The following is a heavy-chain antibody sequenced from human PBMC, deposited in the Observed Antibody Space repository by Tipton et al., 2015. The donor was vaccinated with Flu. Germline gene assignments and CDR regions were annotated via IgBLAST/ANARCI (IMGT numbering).Heavy chain of an antibody. D-gene: IGHD4-11*01. V-gene: IGHV4-38-2*02. Sequence: TLSLTCTVFGYSIRSSNYYWGWIRQPPGKGLEWIGSIFHSGNSYHNPSLKSRVTMAVETSKNQFSLKLNSVTAADTAVYFCARRDYSNYVSDPKNWFDPWGPGTLVTVSS. J-gene: IGHJ5*02. CDR1: GYSIRSSNYY. CDR3: ARRDYSNYVSDPKNWFDP. CDR2: IFHSGNS.